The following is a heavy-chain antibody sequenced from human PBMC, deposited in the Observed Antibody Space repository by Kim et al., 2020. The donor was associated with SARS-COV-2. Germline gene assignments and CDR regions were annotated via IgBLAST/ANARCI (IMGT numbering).Heavy chain of an antibody. J-gene: IGHJ5*02. Sequence: KGRSTISRDNAKNSLYLKMNSLRGEDTAVYYCARDHSTSGSYGDYNWFDPWGQGTLVTVSS. D-gene: IGHD3-10*01. V-gene: IGHV3-11*06. CDR3: ARDHSTSGSYGDYNWFDP.